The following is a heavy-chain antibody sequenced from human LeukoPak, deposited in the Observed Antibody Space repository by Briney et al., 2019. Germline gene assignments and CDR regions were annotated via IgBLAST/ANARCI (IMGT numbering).Heavy chain of an antibody. CDR1: GFSGFTVSSNY. V-gene: IGHV3-66*01. J-gene: IGHJ4*02. D-gene: IGHD2-2*01. CDR2: IYSDDST. Sequence: GGSLRLSCATSGFSGFTVSSNYMNWVRQAPGKGLEWVSVIYSDDSTYYADSVKGRFTISRDNSKNTLYLQMNSLRAEDTAVYYCAREGVFCSSTSCQPRFDSWGQGTLVTVSS. CDR3: AREGVFCSSTSCQPRFDS.